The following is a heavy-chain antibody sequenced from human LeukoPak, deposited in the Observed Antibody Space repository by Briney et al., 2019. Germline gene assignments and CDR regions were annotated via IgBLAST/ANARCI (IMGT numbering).Heavy chain of an antibody. J-gene: IGHJ4*02. Sequence: SETLSLTCTVSGGSISSYYWSWIRQPPGKGLEWIGYTYTSGSTNYNPSLKSRVTISVDTSKNQFSLKLSSVTAADTAVYYCARQVGGYSSLPYYFDYWGQGTLVTVSS. CDR2: TYTSGST. CDR1: GGSISSYY. D-gene: IGHD6-13*01. CDR3: ARQVGGYSSLPYYFDY. V-gene: IGHV4-4*09.